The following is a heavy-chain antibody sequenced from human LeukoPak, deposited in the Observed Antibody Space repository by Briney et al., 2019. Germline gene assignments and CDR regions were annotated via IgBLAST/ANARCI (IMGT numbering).Heavy chain of an antibody. CDR3: ARETNYYDSSGYYYGYYFDY. D-gene: IGHD3-22*01. CDR2: INHSGST. Sequence: SETLSLTCAVYGGSFSGYYWSWIRQPPGKGLEWIGEINHSGSTNYNPSFKSRVTISVDTSKNQFSLKLSSVTAADTAVYYCARETNYYDSSGYYYGYYFDYWGQGTLVTVSS. J-gene: IGHJ4*02. CDR1: GGSFSGYY. V-gene: IGHV4-34*01.